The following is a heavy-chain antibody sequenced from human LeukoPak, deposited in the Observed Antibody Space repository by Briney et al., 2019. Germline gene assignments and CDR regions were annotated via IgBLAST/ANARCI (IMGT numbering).Heavy chain of an antibody. CDR1: GGSISSSIYY. CDR3: ARGIGRGWYYFDY. D-gene: IGHD6-19*01. J-gene: IGHJ4*02. Sequence: SETLSLTSTVSGGSISSSIYYWAWVRQPPGKGLEWIGTVFYNGATQYNPSLTSRVTISVDTSKNQFSLKLSSVTAADTAVYYCARGIGRGWYYFDYWGQGTLVTVSS. V-gene: IGHV4-39*07. CDR2: VFYNGAT.